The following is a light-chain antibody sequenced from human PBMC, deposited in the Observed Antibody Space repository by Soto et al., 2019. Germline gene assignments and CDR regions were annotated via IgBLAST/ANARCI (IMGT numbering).Light chain of an antibody. V-gene: IGKV3-11*01. CDR1: QSVSSY. Sequence: EIVLTQSPATLSLSPGERATLSCRASQSVSSYLAWYQQKPGQAPRLLIYDASNRANGIPARFSGSGSGTAFSHTVSSLDPEDFGVYYCQQRSNWPPITFGQGTRLEIK. CDR2: DAS. J-gene: IGKJ5*01. CDR3: QQRSNWPPIT.